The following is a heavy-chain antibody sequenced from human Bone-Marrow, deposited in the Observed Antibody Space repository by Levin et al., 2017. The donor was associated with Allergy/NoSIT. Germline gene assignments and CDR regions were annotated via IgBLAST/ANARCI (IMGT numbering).Heavy chain of an antibody. CDR2: ISATGGNI. CDR1: GFTFSSYP. Sequence: PSGGSLRLSCAASGFTFSSYPMHWVRQAPGKGLEYVSAISATGGNIYYAKSVKGRFTVTRDNSKSTVFLQMDSLTSDDMAVYYCARGRGYDDSYYYFYNLDVWGKGTTVTVSS. CDR3: ARGRGYDDSYYYFYNLDV. V-gene: IGHV3-64*01. D-gene: IGHD5-12*01. J-gene: IGHJ6*03.